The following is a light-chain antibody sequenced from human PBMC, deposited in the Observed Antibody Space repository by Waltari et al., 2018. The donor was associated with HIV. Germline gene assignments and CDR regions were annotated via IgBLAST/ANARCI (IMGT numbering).Light chain of an antibody. CDR3: CSYAGSPWM. J-gene: IGLJ3*02. CDR2: DVT. Sequence: QSVLTQPRSLSGSPRQSVTISCTGTNADVGAYNYVSWYQQHPGKAPKLIIYDVTKRPSGVPDRFSGCKSGNTASLTISGLQAEDEADYYCCSYAGSPWMFGGGTKLTVL. CDR1: NADVGAYNY. V-gene: IGLV2-11*01.